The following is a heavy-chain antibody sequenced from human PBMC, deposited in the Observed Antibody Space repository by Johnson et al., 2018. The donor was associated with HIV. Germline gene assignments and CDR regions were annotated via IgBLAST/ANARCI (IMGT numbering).Heavy chain of an antibody. D-gene: IGHD3-22*01. J-gene: IGHJ3*02. CDR2: ISDDGSNK. CDR1: GFTFSRNA. Sequence: QVQLVESGGGLVQPGGSLRLSCAVSGFTFSRNAMHWVRQAPGKGLEWMAVISDDGSNKYYAESVKGRFTISRDNSKNTLYLQMNSLRAEDTAVYYCARDDTMMHGFDIWGQGTMVTVSS. CDR3: ARDDTMMHGFDI. V-gene: IGHV3-30-3*01.